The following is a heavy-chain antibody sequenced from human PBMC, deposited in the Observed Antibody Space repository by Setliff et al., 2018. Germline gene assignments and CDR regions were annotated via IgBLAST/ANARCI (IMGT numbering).Heavy chain of an antibody. J-gene: IGHJ6*03. CDR3: ARSTETFSGEDFYFFYYMDV. D-gene: IGHD4-4*01. CDR2: IKSKTDGGTT. Sequence: PGGSLRLSCAASGFTFSTYWMSWVRQAPGKGLEWVGRIKSKTDGGTTDYAAPVKGRFTISRDSSRNTLYLQMSSLRPEGTALYYCARSTETFSGEDFYFFYYMDVWGKGTTVTVSS. CDR1: GFTFSTYW. V-gene: IGHV3-15*01.